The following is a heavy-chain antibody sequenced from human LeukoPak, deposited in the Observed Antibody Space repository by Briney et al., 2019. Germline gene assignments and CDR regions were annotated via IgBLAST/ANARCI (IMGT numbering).Heavy chain of an antibody. CDR1: GFTFSSYS. CDR3: ARDLYYYDSSGPMDV. D-gene: IGHD3-22*01. J-gene: IGHJ6*04. Sequence: GGSLRLSCAASGFTFSSYSMNGVRQAPGKGLEWVSSISSSSSYIYYADSVKGRFTISRDNAKNSLYLQMNSLRAEDTAVYYCARDLYYYDSSGPMDVWGKGTTVTVSS. V-gene: IGHV3-21*01. CDR2: ISSSSSYI.